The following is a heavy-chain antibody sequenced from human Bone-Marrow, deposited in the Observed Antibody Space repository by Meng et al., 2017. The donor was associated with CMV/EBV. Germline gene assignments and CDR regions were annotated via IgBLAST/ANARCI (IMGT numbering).Heavy chain of an antibody. Sequence: GEYLKISCAASGFTFSSYWMSWVRQAPGKGLEWVANIKQDGSEKYYVDSVKGRFTISRDNAKNSLYLQMNSLRAEDTAVYYCARDRSWGDYGWFDPWGQGTLVTVSS. CDR1: GFTFSSYW. CDR3: ARDRSWGDYGWFDP. D-gene: IGHD3-16*01. J-gene: IGHJ5*02. CDR2: IKQDGSEK. V-gene: IGHV3-7*01.